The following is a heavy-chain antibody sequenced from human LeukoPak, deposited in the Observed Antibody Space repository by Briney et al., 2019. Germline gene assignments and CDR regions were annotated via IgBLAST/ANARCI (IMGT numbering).Heavy chain of an antibody. J-gene: IGHJ5*02. V-gene: IGHV4-34*01. CDR1: NGSFSGYY. Sequence: PSETLSLTCAVYNGSFSGYYWSWIRQSPEKGLEWIGEVNHGGDTNYNPSLRSRVTISLDTSKSHFSLKLRSVTAADTAIYNCARAAWNGGGGFDPWGRGTLVTVSS. CDR2: VNHGGDT. D-gene: IGHD3-16*01. CDR3: ARAAWNGGGGFDP.